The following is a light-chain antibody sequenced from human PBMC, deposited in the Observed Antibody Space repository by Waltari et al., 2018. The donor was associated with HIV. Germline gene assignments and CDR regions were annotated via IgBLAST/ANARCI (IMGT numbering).Light chain of an antibody. Sequence: QSVLTQPPSASGTPGQRVTISCSGTTSNVGTNFGSWYQHLPGAAPKLLRYRVNRRPQGVPDRFSVSKSGASASLAISGRRSEDEGDYYCATWDGSLGAFFVFGVGTKVTVL. CDR1: TSNVGTNF. V-gene: IGLV1-47*01. CDR3: ATWDGSLGAFFV. CDR2: RVN. J-gene: IGLJ1*01.